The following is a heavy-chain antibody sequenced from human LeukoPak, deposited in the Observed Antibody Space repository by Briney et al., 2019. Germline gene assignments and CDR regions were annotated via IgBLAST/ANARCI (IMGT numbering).Heavy chain of an antibody. V-gene: IGHV1-69*10. CDR1: VGTFSSYA. Sequence: SVKVSLKGSVGTFSSYAISWVGQAPGQGLEWMGWIIPILGVTNYAQKFQDRVTITADKFTSAAYMELSSLRSEDTAVYYCARARDYYSDGTGFHPCDIWGQGTMVTVSS. D-gene: IGHD3-22*01. CDR2: IIPILGVT. J-gene: IGHJ3*02. CDR3: ARARDYYSDGTGFHPCDI.